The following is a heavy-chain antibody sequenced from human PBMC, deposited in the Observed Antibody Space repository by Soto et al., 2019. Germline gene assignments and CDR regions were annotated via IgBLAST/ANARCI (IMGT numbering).Heavy chain of an antibody. J-gene: IGHJ4*02. CDR3: ANVRLGY. CDR2: INGDGSDP. CDR1: GFTFSNYY. Sequence: EVQLVESGGGLVQPGGSLRLSCAASGFTFSNYYMHWVRQVPGEGLVWVSKINGDGSDPGYADSVKGRFTIARDNAKNTLYLQLISLRAENTAVYYCANVRLGYWGQGTLVTVSS. V-gene: IGHV3-74*01.